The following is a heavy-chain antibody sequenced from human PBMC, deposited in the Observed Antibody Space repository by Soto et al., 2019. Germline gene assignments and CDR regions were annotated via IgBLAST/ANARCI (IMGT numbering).Heavy chain of an antibody. CDR3: ARLYYDYV. J-gene: IGHJ6*02. Sequence: GGSLRLSCTASGFDFSTYSMNWVRQAPGKGLEWIAYVSMDSDTIHYADSVKGRFTISRDDAENSLFLQMNSLRDEDTATYFCARLYYDYVWGQGTTVTVSS. CDR1: GFDFSTYS. D-gene: IGHD3-3*01. CDR2: VSMDSDTI. V-gene: IGHV3-48*02.